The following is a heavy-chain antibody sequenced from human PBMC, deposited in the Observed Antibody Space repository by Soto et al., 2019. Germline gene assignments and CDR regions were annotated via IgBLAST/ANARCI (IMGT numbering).Heavy chain of an antibody. J-gene: IGHJ6*02. CDR1: GGSLSSGYYY. Sequence: KPSETLSLTCSVSGGSLSSGYYYWRWIRQPPGKGLEWIGNIYYSGNTYYNPSLKSRLIISIDTSKNQFSLKDGPVTAADTAGYYCASGSLYGRHGCGQGSTVTVSS. V-gene: IGHV4-30-4*02. CDR2: IYYSGNT. CDR3: ASGSLYGRHG. D-gene: IGHD3-10*01.